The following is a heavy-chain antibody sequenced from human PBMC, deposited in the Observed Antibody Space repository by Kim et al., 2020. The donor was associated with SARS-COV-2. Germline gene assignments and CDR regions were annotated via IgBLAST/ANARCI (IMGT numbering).Heavy chain of an antibody. Sequence: ASVKVSCKASGYTFTGYYMHWVRQAPGQGLEWMGWINPNSGGTNYAQKFQGRVTMTRDTSISTAYMELSRLRSDDTVVYYCARASRIWFGELWGVDYWGQGTLVTVSS. CDR2: INPNSGGT. D-gene: IGHD3-10*01. CDR1: GYTFTGYY. V-gene: IGHV1-2*02. CDR3: ARASRIWFGELWGVDY. J-gene: IGHJ4*02.